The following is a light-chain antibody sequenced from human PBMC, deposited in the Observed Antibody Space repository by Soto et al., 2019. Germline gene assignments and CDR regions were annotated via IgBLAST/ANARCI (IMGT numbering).Light chain of an antibody. Sequence: EIVMTQSPATLSVSQGERATLSCRASQSVSSYLAWYQQKPGQAPRLLIYDASNRATGIPARFSGSGSGTDFTLTISSLEPEDFAVYYCQQYGSSPWTFGQGTKVDI. J-gene: IGKJ1*01. V-gene: IGKV3-11*01. CDR1: QSVSSY. CDR2: DAS. CDR3: QQYGSSPWT.